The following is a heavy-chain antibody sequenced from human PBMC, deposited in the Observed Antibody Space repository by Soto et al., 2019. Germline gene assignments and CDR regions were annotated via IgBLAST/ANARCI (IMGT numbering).Heavy chain of an antibody. J-gene: IGHJ3*02. Sequence: GESLKISCKGFGYSFTSYWIGWVRQMPGKGLEWMGFIYLGDSDTRYSPSFQGQVTISADKSISTAYLQWSSLKASDTAMYYCARSTFYYDSSGYYIDAFDIWGQGTMVTVSS. V-gene: IGHV5-51*01. CDR2: IYLGDSDT. D-gene: IGHD3-22*01. CDR3: ARSTFYYDSSGYYIDAFDI. CDR1: GYSFTSYW.